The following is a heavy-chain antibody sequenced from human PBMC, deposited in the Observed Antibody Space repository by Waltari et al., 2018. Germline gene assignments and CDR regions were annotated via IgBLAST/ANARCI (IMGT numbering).Heavy chain of an antibody. CDR2: IYTSGST. V-gene: IGHV4-4*07. CDR3: ARHATYSSSWPVDY. Sequence: QVQLQESGPGLVKPSETLSLTCTVSGGSISSYYWSWIRQPAGKGLEWIGRIYTSGSTNYNPSLKSRVTISVDTSKNQFSLKLSSVTAADTAVYYCARHATYSSSWPVDYWGQGTLVTVSS. J-gene: IGHJ4*02. CDR1: GGSISSYY. D-gene: IGHD6-13*01.